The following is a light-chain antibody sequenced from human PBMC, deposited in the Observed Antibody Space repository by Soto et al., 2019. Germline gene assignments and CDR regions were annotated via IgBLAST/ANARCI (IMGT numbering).Light chain of an antibody. CDR2: DAS. CDR3: QQRSNWL. CDR1: QSVSSY. J-gene: IGKJ4*01. Sequence: EIVLTQSPATLSLSPGERATLSCRASQSVSSYLAWYQQKPGQAPRPLIYDASSRATGIPARFSGSGSGTAFTLTISSLEPEDFAVYYCQQRSNWLFGGGTKVEIK. V-gene: IGKV3-11*01.